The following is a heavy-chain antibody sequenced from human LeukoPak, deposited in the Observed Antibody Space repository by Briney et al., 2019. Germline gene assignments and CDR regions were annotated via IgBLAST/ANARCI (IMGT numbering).Heavy chain of an antibody. V-gene: IGHV5-51*01. Sequence: GESLKISGKASGYSFTNYWIGWVRQMPGKGLERMGVIYPGDSDTTYSPSFQGQVTISADTSISTAYLQWSSLKASDTAMYYCARHPYTRSCTSINCYRWFDPWSQGTLVTVSS. CDR1: GYSFTNYW. D-gene: IGHD2-2*02. CDR2: IYPGDSDT. J-gene: IGHJ5*01. CDR3: ARHPYTRSCTSINCYRWFDP.